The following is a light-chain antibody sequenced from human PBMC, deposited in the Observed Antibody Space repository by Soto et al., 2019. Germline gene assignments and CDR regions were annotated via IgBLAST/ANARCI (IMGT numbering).Light chain of an antibody. CDR1: NSDVGTHNL. CDR2: EGT. Sequence: QSVLTQPASVSGSPGQSITISCTGTNSDVGTHNLVSWYQQHPGKAPKLIIYEGTKRPSGVSNRFSGSKSGNTASLTISGHQAEDEADYYCCSYALLFGTGTKVTVL. V-gene: IGLV2-23*01. J-gene: IGLJ1*01. CDR3: CSYALL.